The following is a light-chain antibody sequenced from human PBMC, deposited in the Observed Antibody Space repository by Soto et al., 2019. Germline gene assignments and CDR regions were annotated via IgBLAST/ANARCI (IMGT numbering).Light chain of an antibody. Sequence: EIVMTQSPATLSVFPGERATLSRRASQSVSSNLAWYQQKPGQAPRLLIYGASTRATGIPARFSGSGSGTEFTLTISSLQSEDFAVYYCQQYNNWPPMYTFGQGTKLEIK. CDR3: QQYNNWPPMYT. CDR2: GAS. V-gene: IGKV3-15*01. J-gene: IGKJ2*01. CDR1: QSVSSN.